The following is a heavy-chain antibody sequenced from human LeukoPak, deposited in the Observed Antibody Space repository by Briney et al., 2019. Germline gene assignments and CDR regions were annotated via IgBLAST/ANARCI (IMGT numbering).Heavy chain of an antibody. Sequence: ASVKVSCKASGYTFTSYPMHWVRQAPGQRLEWMGWINAGNGNTKYSQKFQGRVTITRDTSASTAYMELSSLRSEDTAVYYCARARGGELLEYWGQGTLVTVSS. J-gene: IGHJ4*02. CDR2: INAGNGNT. V-gene: IGHV1-3*01. CDR3: ARARGGELLEY. D-gene: IGHD3-10*01. CDR1: GYTFTSYP.